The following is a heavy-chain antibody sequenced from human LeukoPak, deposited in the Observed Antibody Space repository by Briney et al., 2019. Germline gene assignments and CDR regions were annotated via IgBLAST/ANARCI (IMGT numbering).Heavy chain of an antibody. D-gene: IGHD3-3*01. CDR3: ARAPATIFGVVTADY. CDR2: ISAYNGNT. CDR1: GYTFTSYG. Sequence: ASVKVSCKASGYTFTSYGISWVRQAPGQGLEWMGWISAYNGNTNYAQKLQGRVTMTTDTSTSTAYMELRSLRSDDTAVYYCARAPATIFGVVTADYWGQGTLVTVSS. V-gene: IGHV1-18*01. J-gene: IGHJ4*02.